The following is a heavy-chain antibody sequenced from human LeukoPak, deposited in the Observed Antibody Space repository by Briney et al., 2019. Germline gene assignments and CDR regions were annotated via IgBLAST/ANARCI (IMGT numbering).Heavy chain of an antibody. V-gene: IGHV1-46*01. Sequence: GASVKVSCKASGYTFTSYYMHWVRQAPGQGLEWMGIINPSAGSTSYAQKFQGRVTMTRDTSTSTVYMELSSLRSEDTAVYYCARDLPPYYFDYWGQGTLVTVSS. CDR2: INPSAGST. CDR1: GYTFTSYY. J-gene: IGHJ4*02. CDR3: ARDLPPYYFDY.